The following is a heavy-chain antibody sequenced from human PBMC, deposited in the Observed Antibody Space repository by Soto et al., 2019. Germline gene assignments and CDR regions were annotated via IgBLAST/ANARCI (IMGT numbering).Heavy chain of an antibody. CDR3: ARGRLCSRTNCYVDTMDI. J-gene: IGHJ6*02. Sequence: GASVKVSCKASGYTFINYGISWVRQAPGQGLEWMGWTTAYNGNTNYAQKFQDRVTMTTDTSTSTVYMELRSLRSDDTAVYYCARGRLCSRTNCYVDTMDIWGQGTTVTVSS. CDR2: TTAYNGNT. CDR1: GYTFINYG. V-gene: IGHV1-18*01. D-gene: IGHD2-2*01.